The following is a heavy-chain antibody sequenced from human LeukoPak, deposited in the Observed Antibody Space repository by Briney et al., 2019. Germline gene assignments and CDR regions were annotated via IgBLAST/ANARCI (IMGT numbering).Heavy chain of an antibody. CDR3: GRAIRFCSDGSCSLGAFDI. V-gene: IGHV3-13*04. CDR1: GFTFSSYD. CDR2: IGSGFDT. J-gene: IGHJ3*02. D-gene: IGHD2-15*01. Sequence: GRSLRLSCAASGFTFSSYDMHWVRQGTGKGLEWVSGIGSGFDTYYADSVKGRFTISRENAKNSLYLQLNSLRAGDTAVYYCGRAIRFCSDGSCSLGAFDIWGQGTMVTVSS.